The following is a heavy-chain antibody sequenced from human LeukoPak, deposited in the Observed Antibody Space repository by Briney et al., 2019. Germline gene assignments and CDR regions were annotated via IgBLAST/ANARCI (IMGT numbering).Heavy chain of an antibody. D-gene: IGHD6-19*01. CDR3: ASHSSGWYEEYFQH. CDR2: ISGSGGST. CDR1: GFTFSSYA. Sequence: HPGGSLRLSCAASGFTFSSYAMSWVRQAPGKGLEWVSAISGSGGSTYYADSVKGRFTISRDNSKNTLYLQMNSLRAEDTAVYYCASHSSGWYEEYFQHWGQGTLVTVSS. J-gene: IGHJ1*01. V-gene: IGHV3-23*01.